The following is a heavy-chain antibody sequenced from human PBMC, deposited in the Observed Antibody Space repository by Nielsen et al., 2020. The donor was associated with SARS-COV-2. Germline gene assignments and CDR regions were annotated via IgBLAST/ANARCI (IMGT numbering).Heavy chain of an antibody. CDR1: GGSISSGGYY. CDR3: ARDHVSGGGGMDV. V-gene: IGHV4-31*03. D-gene: IGHD3-16*01. CDR2: IYYSGST. Sequence: SETLSLTCTVSGGSISSGGYYWSWIRQHPGKGLEWIGYIYYSGSTYYNPSLKSRVTISVDTSKNQFSLKLSSVTAADTAVYYCARDHVSGGGGMDVWGQGTTVTVSS. J-gene: IGHJ6*02.